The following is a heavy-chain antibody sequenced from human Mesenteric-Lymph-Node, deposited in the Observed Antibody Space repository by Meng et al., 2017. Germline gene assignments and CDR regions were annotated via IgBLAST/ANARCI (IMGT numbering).Heavy chain of an antibody. CDR1: GGLISTSGYY. Sequence: QREESGPDSVTPSEALSLPCRFSGGLISTSGYYWGWIRQPPGKGLEWIGSIYYSGRTYYNPSLKSRVTISVDTSKNQFSLKLSSVTAADTAVYYCARPIAAAGWFDPWGQGTLVTVSS. CDR2: IYYSGRT. D-gene: IGHD6-13*01. V-gene: IGHV4-39*01. J-gene: IGHJ5*02. CDR3: ARPIAAAGWFDP.